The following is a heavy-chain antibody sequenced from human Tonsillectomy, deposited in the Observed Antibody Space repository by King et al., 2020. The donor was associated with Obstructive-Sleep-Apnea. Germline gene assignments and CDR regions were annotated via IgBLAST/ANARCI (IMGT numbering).Heavy chain of an antibody. V-gene: IGHV4-39*07. J-gene: IGHJ4*02. Sequence: QLQESGPGLVKPSETLSLTCNVSGGSISSSTYYWGWIRQPPGKGLEWIGSIYYSGSTHYNPSLKSRATISLDTSKNQFSLKLSSMTAADTAMYYCARDPTQWLVDYWGQGTLVTVSS. D-gene: IGHD6-19*01. CDR3: ARDPTQWLVDY. CDR1: GGSISSSTYY. CDR2: IYYSGST.